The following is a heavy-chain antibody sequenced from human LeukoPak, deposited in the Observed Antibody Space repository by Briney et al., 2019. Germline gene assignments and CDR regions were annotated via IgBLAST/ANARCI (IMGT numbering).Heavy chain of an antibody. J-gene: IGHJ3*02. Sequence: ASVKVSCKASGYTFTGYYMHWVRQAPGQGLEWMGWINPHNGDTNDAQKFQRRITMTTDTSASTIYMELRSLRSDDTAVYYCARELREEMAPELETDAFDIWGQGTMVTVSS. CDR3: ARELREEMAPELETDAFDI. CDR1: GYTFTGYY. V-gene: IGHV1-2*02. CDR2: INPHNGDT. D-gene: IGHD5-24*01.